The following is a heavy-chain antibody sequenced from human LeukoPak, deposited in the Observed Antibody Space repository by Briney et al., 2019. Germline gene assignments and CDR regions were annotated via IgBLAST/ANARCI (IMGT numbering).Heavy chain of an antibody. V-gene: IGHV4-39*07. D-gene: IGHD3-3*01. CDR2: IYFTGST. CDR3: ARVGVDFWSGYQGVIDY. CDR1: GGSISSSSYY. Sequence: SETLSLTCTVSGGSISSSSYYWGWLRQPPGKGLQWIGSIYFTGSTYYNPSLKSRVTISVDTSKNQFSLKLSSVSAADTAVYYCARVGVDFWSGYQGVIDYWGQGTLVTVSS. J-gene: IGHJ4*02.